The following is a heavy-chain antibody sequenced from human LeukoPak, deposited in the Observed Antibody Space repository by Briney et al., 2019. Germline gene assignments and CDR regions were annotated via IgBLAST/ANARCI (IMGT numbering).Heavy chain of an antibody. V-gene: IGHV3-9*01. Sequence: GGSLRLSCAASGFTFDDYAMHWVRQAPGKGLEWVSGISWNSGSIGYADSVKGRFTISRDNAKNSLYLQMNSLRAEDTALYYCAKDPRRRSDWYRAEYFQHWGQGTLVTVSS. CDR3: AKDPRRRSDWYRAEYFQH. CDR2: ISWNSGSI. J-gene: IGHJ1*01. D-gene: IGHD3-9*01. CDR1: GFTFDDYA.